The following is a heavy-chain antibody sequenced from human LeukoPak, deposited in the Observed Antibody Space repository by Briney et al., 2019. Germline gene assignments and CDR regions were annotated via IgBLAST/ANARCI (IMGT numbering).Heavy chain of an antibody. J-gene: IGHJ5*01. V-gene: IGHV3-53*01. CDR1: GFTFGDYA. Sequence: GGSLRLSCTASGFTFGDYAMTWVRQAPGKGLEWVSVIYSGGSTYYADSVKGRFTISRDNSKNTLYLQMNSLRAEDTAVYYCAREPTYTSSWYSTCDSWGQGTLVTVSS. CDR2: IYSGGST. D-gene: IGHD6-13*01. CDR3: AREPTYTSSWYSTCDS.